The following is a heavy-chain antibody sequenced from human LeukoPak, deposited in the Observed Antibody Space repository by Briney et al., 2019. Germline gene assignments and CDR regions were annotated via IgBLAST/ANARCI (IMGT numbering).Heavy chain of an antibody. V-gene: IGHV4-34*01. J-gene: IGHJ6*04. Sequence: SETLSLTCAVSGGPFGGDYWSWIRQPPGRGLEYLGEINQSGSTNYNPSLKSRVTIALDMSKNQFSLRLTSVTAADTAVCYCARRILRYFGALDVWAKGTTVTVSS. CDR2: INQSGST. CDR3: ARRILRYFGALDV. D-gene: IGHD3-9*01. CDR1: GGPFGGDY.